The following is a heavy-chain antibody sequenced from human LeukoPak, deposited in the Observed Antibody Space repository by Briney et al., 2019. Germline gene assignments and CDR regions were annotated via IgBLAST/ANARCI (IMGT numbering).Heavy chain of an antibody. Sequence: GGSLKLSCAASGFTITNAWMTWVRQAPGKGLEWVGRVKGDGGTTDYAAPVKGRFTISRDDSKNTLYLQMNSLKTEDTGVYFCTWYSSGAMVYWGQGTLVTVSS. CDR1: GFTITNAW. J-gene: IGHJ4*02. CDR2: VKGDGGTT. CDR3: TWYSSGAMVY. D-gene: IGHD6-19*01. V-gene: IGHV3-15*01.